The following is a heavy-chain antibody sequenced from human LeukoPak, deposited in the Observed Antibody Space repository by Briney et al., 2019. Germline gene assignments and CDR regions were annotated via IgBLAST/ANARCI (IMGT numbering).Heavy chain of an antibody. CDR2: ISSSSSYI. Sequence: GGSLRLSFAASGFTFSSYSMNWVRQAPGKGLEWVSSISSSSSYIYYADSVKGRFTISRDNAKNSLYLQMNSLRAEDTAVYYCARDNPGRLNAFDIWGKGQWSPSLQ. CDR1: GFTFSSYS. CDR3: ARDNPGRLNAFDI. D-gene: IGHD1-14*01. V-gene: IGHV3-21*01. J-gene: IGHJ3*02.